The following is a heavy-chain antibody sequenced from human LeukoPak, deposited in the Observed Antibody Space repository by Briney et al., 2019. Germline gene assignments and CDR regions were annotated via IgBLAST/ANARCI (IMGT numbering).Heavy chain of an antibody. J-gene: IGHJ4*02. V-gene: IGHV3-23*01. CDR1: GITFIKYS. D-gene: IGHD6-19*01. CDR3: AKRSAESSGFFDY. CDR2: ITGSGAFT. Sequence: PGGSLRLSCPASGITFIKYSMTWVRQAAGRGLEGVAAITGSGAFTDYADSVKGRFTISRDNSKNMLYLQVNSLRAEDAAIYYCAKRSAESSGFFDYWGQGTLVTVSS.